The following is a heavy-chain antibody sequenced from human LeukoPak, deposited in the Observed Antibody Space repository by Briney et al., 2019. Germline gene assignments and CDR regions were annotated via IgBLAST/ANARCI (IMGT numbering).Heavy chain of an antibody. CDR1: GGSISSSCYY. D-gene: IGHD3-22*01. CDR3: ARRFYYDRTDY. J-gene: IGHJ4*02. V-gene: IGHV4-39*01. CDR2: YYCSGNT. Sequence: SETLSLICTVSGGSISSSCYYGGWLRQPPGRVLEWIGSYYCSGNTCYNPSLQSRVTISVDKSNNQFSLKLSSAAAADTAVYYCARRFYYDRTDYWGEETLVAVSS.